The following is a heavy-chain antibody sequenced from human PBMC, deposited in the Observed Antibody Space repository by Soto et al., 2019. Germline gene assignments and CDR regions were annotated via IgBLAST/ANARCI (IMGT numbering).Heavy chain of an antibody. D-gene: IGHD3-10*01. Sequence: GGSLRLSCASSGFTFSNAWMNLVRQAPGKGLEWVGRIKSKTDGGTTDYAAPVKGRFTISRDDSKNTLYLQMNSLKTEDTAVYYCTTAPYGSGSYYIYHYYGMDVWGQGTTVTVSS. V-gene: IGHV3-15*07. J-gene: IGHJ6*02. CDR3: TTAPYGSGSYYIYHYYGMDV. CDR2: IKSKTDGGTT. CDR1: GFTFSNAW.